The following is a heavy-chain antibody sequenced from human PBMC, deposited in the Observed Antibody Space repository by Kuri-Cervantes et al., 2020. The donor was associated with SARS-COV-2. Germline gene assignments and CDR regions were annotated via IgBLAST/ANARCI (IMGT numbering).Heavy chain of an antibody. Sequence: SETLSLTCTVSGGSISSSDYYWDWIRQPPGKGLEWIGSIYYSGSTYNNPSLKSRVTISADTSKNQFSLKLSSVTAADTAVYYCARPSIAARADAFDIWGQGTMVTVSS. D-gene: IGHD6-6*01. CDR2: IYYSGST. CDR3: ARPSIAARADAFDI. J-gene: IGHJ3*02. V-gene: IGHV4-39*01. CDR1: GGSISSSDYY.